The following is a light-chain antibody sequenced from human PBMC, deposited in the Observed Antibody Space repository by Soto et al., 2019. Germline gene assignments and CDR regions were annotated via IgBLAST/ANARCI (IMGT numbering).Light chain of an antibody. CDR2: VNSDGSH. CDR3: QTWGTDIHVV. CDR1: SGHSSYA. Sequence: QLVLTQSPSASASLGASVKLTCTLSSGHSSYAIAWHQQQPEKGPRYLMKVNSDGSHSKGDGIPDRLSGSSSGAERYLTISSPQSEDEADYYCQTWGTDIHVVFGGGTKVTVL. J-gene: IGLJ2*01. V-gene: IGLV4-69*01.